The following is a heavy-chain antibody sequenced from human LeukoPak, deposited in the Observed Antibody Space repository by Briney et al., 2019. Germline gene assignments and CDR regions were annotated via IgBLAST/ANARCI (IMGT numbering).Heavy chain of an antibody. D-gene: IGHD6-19*01. CDR2: ISGSGGST. J-gene: IGHJ4*02. CDR3: EKEEYSSGFFDY. Sequence: GGSLRLSCAASGFTFSTYAMSWVRQAPGKGLEWVSAISGSGGSTYYADSVKGRFTISRDNSKNTLYLQMNSLRAEDTAVYYCEKEEYSSGFFDYWGQGTLVTVSS. CDR1: GFTFSTYA. V-gene: IGHV3-23*01.